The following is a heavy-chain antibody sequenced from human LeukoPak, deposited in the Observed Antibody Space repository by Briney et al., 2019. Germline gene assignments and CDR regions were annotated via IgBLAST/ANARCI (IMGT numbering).Heavy chain of an antibody. D-gene: IGHD3-10*01. V-gene: IGHV3-53*01. CDR1: GFTVSSNY. Sequence: SLRLSCAASGFTVSSNYMSWVRQAPGKGLEWVSVIYSGGSTDYADSVKGRFTISRDNSKNTLYLQMNSLRAEDTAVYYCASGSGSYRTPYYYMDVWGTGTTVRLL. J-gene: IGHJ6*03. CDR2: IYSGGST. CDR3: ASGSGSYRTPYYYMDV.